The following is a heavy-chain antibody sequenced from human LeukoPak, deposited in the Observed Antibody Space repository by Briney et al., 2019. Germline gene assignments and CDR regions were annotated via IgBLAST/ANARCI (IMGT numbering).Heavy chain of an antibody. J-gene: IGHJ4*02. CDR1: GDSISTSKSY. CDR2: IYYTGNT. V-gene: IGHV4-39*07. Sequence: SETLSLTCTVSGDSISTSKSYWGWIRQPPLKGLEWIGSIYYTGNTYYNASLKSRVTISVDTSKNQFSLKLSSVTAADTAVYYCAREGEQLGDFDYWGQGTLVTVSS. D-gene: IGHD6-6*01. CDR3: AREGEQLGDFDY.